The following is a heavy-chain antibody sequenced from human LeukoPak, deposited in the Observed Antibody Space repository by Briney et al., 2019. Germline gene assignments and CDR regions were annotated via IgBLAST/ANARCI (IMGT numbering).Heavy chain of an antibody. CDR2: IKQDGSEK. CDR3: ARDSTTVILYYYYYGMDV. CDR1: GFTFSSYW. D-gene: IGHD4-11*01. Sequence: PGGSLRLSCAASGFTFSSYWMSWVRRAPGKGLEWVANIKQDGSEKYYVDSVKGRFTISRDNAKNSLYLQMNSLRAEDTAVYYCARDSTTVILYYYYYGMDVWGQGTTVTVSS. J-gene: IGHJ6*02. V-gene: IGHV3-7*01.